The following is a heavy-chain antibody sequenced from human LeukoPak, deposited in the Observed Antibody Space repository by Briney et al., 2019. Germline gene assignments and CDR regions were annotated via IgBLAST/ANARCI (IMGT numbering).Heavy chain of an antibody. CDR3: ARDGGGDWRFDP. V-gene: IGHV4-39*07. Sequence: SETLSLTCTVSGGSISSSSYYWGWIRQPPGKGLEWIGSIYYSGSTYYNPSLKSRVTISVDTSKNQFSLKLSSVTAADTAVYYCARDGGGDWRFDPWGQGTLVTVSS. D-gene: IGHD2-21*02. J-gene: IGHJ5*02. CDR1: GGSISSSSYY. CDR2: IYYSGST.